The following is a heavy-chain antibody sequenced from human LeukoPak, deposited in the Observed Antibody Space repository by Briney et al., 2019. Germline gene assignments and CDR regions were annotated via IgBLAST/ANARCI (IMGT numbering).Heavy chain of an antibody. D-gene: IGHD6-19*01. Sequence: GGSLRLSCAASGFTFSNYWMSWVRQAPGKGLEWVANIKQDGSENFYVDSVRGRFTISRDNAKKSLYLQMNSLRVEDTAVYYCARVQGSSGPGIFEYRGQGTLVTVSS. J-gene: IGHJ4*02. V-gene: IGHV3-7*01. CDR3: ARVQGSSGPGIFEY. CDR2: IKQDGSEN. CDR1: GFTFSNYW.